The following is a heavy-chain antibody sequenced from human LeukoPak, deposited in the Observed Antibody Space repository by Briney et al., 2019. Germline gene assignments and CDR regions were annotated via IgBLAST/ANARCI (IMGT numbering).Heavy chain of an antibody. Sequence: PSETLSLTCAVYGGSFSGYYWSWIRQPPGKGLEWIGEINHSGSTNYNPSLKSRVTISVDTSKNQFSLKLSSVTAADTAVYYCARLEMATSHFDYWGQGTLVTVSS. J-gene: IGHJ4*02. CDR1: GGSFSGYY. D-gene: IGHD5-24*01. CDR2: INHSGST. CDR3: ARLEMATSHFDY. V-gene: IGHV4-34*01.